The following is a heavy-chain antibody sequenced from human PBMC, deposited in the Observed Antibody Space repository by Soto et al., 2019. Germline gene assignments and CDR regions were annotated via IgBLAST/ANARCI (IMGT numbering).Heavy chain of an antibody. CDR3: AKVSYVSRGFFVVYNYYGMDV. D-gene: IGHD3-22*01. J-gene: IGHJ6*02. CDR1: GFTFSSYG. V-gene: IGHV3-30*18. Sequence: PGGSLRLSCAASGFTFSSYGMHWVRQAPGKGLEWVAVISYDGSNKYYADSVKGRFTISRDNSKNTLYLQMNSLRAEDTAVYYCAKVSYVSRGFFVVYNYYGMDVGGQGPRVPVS. CDR2: ISYDGSNK.